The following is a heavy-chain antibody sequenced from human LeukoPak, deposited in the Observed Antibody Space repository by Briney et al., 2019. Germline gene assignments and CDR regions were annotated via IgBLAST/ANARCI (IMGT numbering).Heavy chain of an antibody. V-gene: IGHV1-8*01. J-gene: IGHJ3*02. Sequence: ASVKVSCKASGYTFTSYDINWVRQATGQGLEWMGWMNPNSGNTGYAQKFRGRVTMTRNTSISTAYMELSSLRSEDTAVYYCARREFTIFGVVTPGDAFDIWGQGTMVTVSS. D-gene: IGHD3-3*01. CDR1: GYTFTSYD. CDR3: ARREFTIFGVVTPGDAFDI. CDR2: MNPNSGNT.